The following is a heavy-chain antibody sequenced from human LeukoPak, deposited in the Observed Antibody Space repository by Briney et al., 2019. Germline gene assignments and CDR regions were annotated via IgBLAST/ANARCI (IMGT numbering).Heavy chain of an antibody. CDR3: ARQRLLWFGESNSGFDY. CDR1: GGSISTYY. CDR2: IYYSGST. J-gene: IGHJ4*02. Sequence: SETLSLTCTVSGGSISTYYWNWIRQPPGKGLEWIGYIYYSGSTNYNPSLKSRVTISVDTFSNQFSLRLNSVTAADTAVYYCARQRLLWFGESNSGFDYWGQGTLVTVSS. V-gene: IGHV4-59*08. D-gene: IGHD3-10*01.